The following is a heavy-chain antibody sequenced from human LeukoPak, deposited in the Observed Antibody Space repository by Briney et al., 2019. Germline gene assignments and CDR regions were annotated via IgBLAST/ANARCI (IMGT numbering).Heavy chain of an antibody. CDR3: AKRTPYSSGSYYFDY. D-gene: IGHD3-22*01. CDR1: GFTFSSYA. J-gene: IGHJ4*02. V-gene: IGHV3-23*01. Sequence: GGSLRLSCEVSGFTFSSYAMSWVRQAPGKGLEWGSPISGSGGTTNYADSVKGRLTISRDNSQNTLYLQMNSLRAEDTAVYYCAKRTPYSSGSYYFDYWGQGTLVTVSS. CDR2: ISGSGGTT.